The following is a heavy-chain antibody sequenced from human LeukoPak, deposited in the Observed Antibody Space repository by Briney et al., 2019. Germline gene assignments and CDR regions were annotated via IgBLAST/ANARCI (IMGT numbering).Heavy chain of an antibody. V-gene: IGHV4-39*01. J-gene: IGHJ1*01. Sequence: SETLSLTCSVSGGSIRSKVHYWGWVRQPPGKGLEWIGTIYYSGNTYYNPSLESRLTLSVDTSNNQFSLRLTSVTAADTAVYYCARIAVVIRDRDVIAEFFQGWGQGTPVVVSS. CDR2: IYYSGNT. CDR1: GGSIRSKVHY. D-gene: IGHD3-3*01. CDR3: ARIAVVIRDRDVIAEFFQG.